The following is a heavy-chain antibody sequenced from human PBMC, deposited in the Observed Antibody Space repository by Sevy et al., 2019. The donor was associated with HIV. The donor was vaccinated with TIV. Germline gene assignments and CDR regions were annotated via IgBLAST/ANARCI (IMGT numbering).Heavy chain of an antibody. D-gene: IGHD3-22*01. CDR3: ARRVYDSTGYPQYYFDY. CDR1: GYRFTSYW. Sequence: GESPKISCKGSGYRFTSYWIAWVRQVPGKGLEWMGIIYPDDSEIRYSPSLQGQVTISVDKSISTAYLQWSSLKASDTAMYFCARRVYDSTGYPQYYFDYWGQGALVTVSS. V-gene: IGHV5-51*01. J-gene: IGHJ4*02. CDR2: IYPDDSEI.